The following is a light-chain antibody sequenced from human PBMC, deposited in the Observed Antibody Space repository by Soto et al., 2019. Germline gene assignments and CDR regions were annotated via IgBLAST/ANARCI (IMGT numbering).Light chain of an antibody. CDR1: RSDVGSYNL. V-gene: IGLV2-23*01. CDR3: CSYAGSRTRV. CDR2: EGN. Sequence: QSALTQPASVSGSPGQSITISCTGTRSDVGSYNLVSWYQQYPGKAPKLMISEGNKRPSGVSNRFSGAKSGNTASLTISGLQAEDGADYYCCSYAGSRTRVFGGGTKRTVL. J-gene: IGLJ2*01.